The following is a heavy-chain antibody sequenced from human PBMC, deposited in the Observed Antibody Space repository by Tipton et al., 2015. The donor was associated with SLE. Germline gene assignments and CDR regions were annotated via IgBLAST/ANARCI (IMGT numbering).Heavy chain of an antibody. J-gene: IGHJ6*02. CDR3: ARNGPYFDFWTDYPYHLSSMDV. CDR2: IYYSGNT. D-gene: IGHD3-3*01. CDR1: GGSISSGSSY. Sequence: TLSLTCTVSGGSISSGSSYWGWIRQPPGKGLEWVGNIYYSGNTYYNPSLKSRVTISVDTSKNQFFLQVSSVTAADTAVYYCARNGPYFDFWTDYPYHLSSMDVWGLGTTVTVYS. V-gene: IGHV4-39*07.